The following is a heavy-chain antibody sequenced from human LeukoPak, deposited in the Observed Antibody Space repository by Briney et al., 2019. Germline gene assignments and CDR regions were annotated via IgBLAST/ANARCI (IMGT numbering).Heavy chain of an antibody. CDR1: GFTFDDYA. J-gene: IGHJ4*02. D-gene: IGHD3-10*01. CDR3: AKADYGSGTYYNVRYFDS. CDR2: ISWNGGII. V-gene: IGHV3-9*01. Sequence: GGSLRLSCAASGFTFDDYAMHWVRQAPGKGLEWVSGISWNGGIIGYADSVKGRFTISRDNAKNSLYLQMNSLRAEDTALYYCAKADYGSGTYYNVRYFDSWGQGTLVTVSS.